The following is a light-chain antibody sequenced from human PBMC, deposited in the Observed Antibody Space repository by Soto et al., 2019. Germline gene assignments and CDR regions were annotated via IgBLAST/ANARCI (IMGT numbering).Light chain of an antibody. CDR2: EVT. V-gene: IGLV2-8*01. CDR1: SSDLGRY. J-gene: IGLJ3*02. Sequence: QSALTQPPSASGSPGQSVTISCTGTSSDLGRYVSCYQQHPGKAPKLIIYEVTQRASGVPDRFSGSNSGTTASLTVSRLQTEDEADYYCSSNAGSNTLRVFGGGTKLTVL. CDR3: SSNAGSNTLRV.